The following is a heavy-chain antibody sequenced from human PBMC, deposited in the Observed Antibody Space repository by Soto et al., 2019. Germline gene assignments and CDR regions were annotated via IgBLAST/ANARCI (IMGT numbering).Heavy chain of an antibody. CDR1: GFTFTSSA. J-gene: IGHJ5*02. CDR2: IVVGSGNT. CDR3: AADSGANGVWPGVSGYNWFDP. D-gene: IGHD2-8*01. Sequence: ASVKVSCKASGFTFTSSAMQWVRQARGQRLEWIGWIVVGSGNTNYAQKFQERVTITRDMSTSTAYMELSSLRSEDTAVYYCAADSGANGVWPGVSGYNWFDPWGQGTLVTVSS. V-gene: IGHV1-58*02.